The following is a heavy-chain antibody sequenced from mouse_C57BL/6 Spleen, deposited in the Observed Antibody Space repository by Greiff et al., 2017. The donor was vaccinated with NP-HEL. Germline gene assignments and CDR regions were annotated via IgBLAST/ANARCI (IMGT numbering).Heavy chain of an antibody. J-gene: IGHJ1*03. CDR3: AKGVYSNYRYFDV. V-gene: IGHV2-5*01. CDR2: IWRGGST. D-gene: IGHD2-5*01. Sequence: QVQLQQSGPGLVQPSQSLSITCTVSGFSLTSYGVHWVRQSPGKGLEWLGVIWRGGSTDYNAAFMSRLSITKDNSKSQVFFKMNSLQADDTAIYYCAKGVYSNYRYFDVWGTGTTVTVSS. CDR1: GFSLTSYG.